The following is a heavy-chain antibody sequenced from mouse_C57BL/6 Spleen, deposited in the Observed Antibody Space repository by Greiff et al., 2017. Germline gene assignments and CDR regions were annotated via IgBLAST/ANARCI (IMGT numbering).Heavy chain of an antibody. CDR3: ARRDYSLDY. V-gene: IGHV1-80*01. CDR1: GYAFSSYW. J-gene: IGHJ2*01. CDR2: IYPGDGDT. D-gene: IGHD1-1*02. Sequence: VMLVESGAELVKPGASVKISCKASGYAFSSYWMNWVKQRPGKGLEWIGQIYPGDGDTTYNGKFKGKATLTADKASSTAYLQLSSLTSEDSAVYFCARRDYSLDYWGQGTTLTVSS.